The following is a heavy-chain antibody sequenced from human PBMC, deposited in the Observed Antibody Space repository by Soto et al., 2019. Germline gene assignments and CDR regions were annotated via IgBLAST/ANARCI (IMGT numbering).Heavy chain of an antibody. V-gene: IGHV4-34*01. CDR2: INHSGST. J-gene: IGHJ5*02. CDR3: ARVWLSIAAAVSSRRNWFDP. Sequence: SETLSLTCAVYGGSFSGYYWSWIRQPPGKGLEWIGEINHSGSTNYNPSLKSRVTISVDTSKNQFSLKLSSVTAADTAVYYCARVWLSIAAAVSSRRNWFDPWGQGTLVTVSS. CDR1: GGSFSGYY. D-gene: IGHD6-13*01.